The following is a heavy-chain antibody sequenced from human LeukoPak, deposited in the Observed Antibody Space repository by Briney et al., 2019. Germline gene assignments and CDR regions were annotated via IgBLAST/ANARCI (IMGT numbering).Heavy chain of an antibody. J-gene: IGHJ5*02. V-gene: IGHV3-23*01. CDR3: AKDASGSYYNGWFDP. D-gene: IGHD1-26*01. CDR2: ISGSGGST. Sequence: GGSLSLSCAASGFTFSSYAMSWVRQAPGKGLEWVSGISGSGGSTYYADSVKGRFTISRDNSKNTLYLRMNSLRAEDTAVYYCAKDASGSYYNGWFDPWGQGTLVTVSS. CDR1: GFTFSSYA.